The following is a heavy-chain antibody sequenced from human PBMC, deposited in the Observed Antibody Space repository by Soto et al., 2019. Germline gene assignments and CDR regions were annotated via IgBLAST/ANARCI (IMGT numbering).Heavy chain of an antibody. Sequence: SETLSLTCTVSGGSISHYFWSWIRQPPGKRLERIGYNYNIGSTNYNPSLKSRVTISVDTSKNLFSLNLTSVTAADTAVYYCARHGTGGIYYGAFDYWGQGTLVTVS. V-gene: IGHV4-59*08. CDR1: GGSISHYF. D-gene: IGHD1-26*01. CDR3: ARHGTGGIYYGAFDY. J-gene: IGHJ4*02. CDR2: NYNIGST.